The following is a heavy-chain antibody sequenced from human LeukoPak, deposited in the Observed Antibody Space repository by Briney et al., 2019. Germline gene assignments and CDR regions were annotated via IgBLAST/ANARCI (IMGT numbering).Heavy chain of an antibody. J-gene: IGHJ4*02. CDR2: ISSSSTI. Sequence: GGSLRLSCAASGFTSSSYSMNWVRQAPGKGLEWVSYISSSSTIYYADSVKGRFTISRDNAKNSLYLQMNSLRAEDTAVYYCARGKEDYGDYVPFDYWGQGTLVTVSS. CDR1: GFTSSSYS. D-gene: IGHD4-17*01. CDR3: ARGKEDYGDYVPFDY. V-gene: IGHV3-48*01.